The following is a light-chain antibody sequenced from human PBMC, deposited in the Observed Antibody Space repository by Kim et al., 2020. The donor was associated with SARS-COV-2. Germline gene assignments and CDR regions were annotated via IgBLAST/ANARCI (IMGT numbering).Light chain of an antibody. J-gene: IGLJ3*02. CDR1: SGSIASNY. Sequence: NFMLTQPHSVSESPGKTVTISCTRSSGSIASNYVQWYQQRPGSSPTTVIYEDNQRPSGVPDRFSGSIDSSSNSASLTISGLKTEDEADYYCQSYDSNNPVWVFGGGTQLTVL. CDR3: QSYDSNNPVWV. CDR2: EDN. V-gene: IGLV6-57*01.